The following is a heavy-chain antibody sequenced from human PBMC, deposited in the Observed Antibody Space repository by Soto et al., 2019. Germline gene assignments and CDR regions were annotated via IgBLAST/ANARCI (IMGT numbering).Heavy chain of an antibody. CDR1: GGSISSYY. Sequence: SETLSLTCTVSGGSISSYYWSWIRQPPGKGLEWIGYIYYSGSTNYNPSLKSRVTISVDTSKNQFSLKLSSVTAADAAVYYCACIFSGGYGYGFYYYGIDAWGQGTTVT. CDR2: IYYSGST. V-gene: IGHV4-59*08. D-gene: IGHD5-18*01. CDR3: ACIFSGGYGYGFYYYGIDA. J-gene: IGHJ6*01.